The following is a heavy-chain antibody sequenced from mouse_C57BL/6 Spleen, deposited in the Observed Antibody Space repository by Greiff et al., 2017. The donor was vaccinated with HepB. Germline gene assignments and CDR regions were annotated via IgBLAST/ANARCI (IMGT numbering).Heavy chain of an antibody. Sequence: VHVKQSGAELVKPGASVKLSCTASGFNIKDYYMHWVKQRTEQGLEWIGRIDPEDGETKYAPKFQGKATITADTSSNTADLQLSSLTSEDTAVYYCAVIYYGNSYAMDYWGQGTSVTVSS. D-gene: IGHD2-1*01. CDR3: AVIYYGNSYAMDY. CDR1: GFNIKDYY. J-gene: IGHJ4*01. CDR2: IDPEDGET. V-gene: IGHV14-2*01.